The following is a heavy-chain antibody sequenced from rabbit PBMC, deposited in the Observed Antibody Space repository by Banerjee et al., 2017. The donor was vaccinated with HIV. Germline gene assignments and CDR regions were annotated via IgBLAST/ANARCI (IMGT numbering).Heavy chain of an antibody. D-gene: IGHD4-2*01. CDR1: GFDFSSNYY. Sequence: QEHLEESGGDLVKPEGSLTLTCTASGFDFSSNYYMCWVRQAPGKGLEWVACIYVGSSGRTYYASWVNGRFTISRSTSLNTVDLKMTSLTAADTATYFCARDYADSYYYFDLWGPGTLVTVS. CDR2: IYVGSSGRT. CDR3: ARDYADSYYYFDL. V-gene: IGHV1S43*01. J-gene: IGHJ4*01.